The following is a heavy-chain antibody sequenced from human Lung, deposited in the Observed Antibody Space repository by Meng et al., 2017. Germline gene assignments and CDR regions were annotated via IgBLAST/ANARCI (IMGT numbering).Heavy chain of an antibody. J-gene: IGHJ4*02. CDR2: INHSGST. D-gene: IGHD4-11*01. CDR3: ARGPTTMAHDFDY. CDR1: GGSFSDDY. Sequence: QVQLQQWGAVLLKPSDTLSLTCVVSGGSFSDDYWSWIRQPPWKGLEWIGEINHSGSTNYNPSLESRATISVDTSQNNLSLKLSSVTAADSAVYYCARGPTTMAHDFDYWGQGTLVTVSS. V-gene: IGHV4-34*01.